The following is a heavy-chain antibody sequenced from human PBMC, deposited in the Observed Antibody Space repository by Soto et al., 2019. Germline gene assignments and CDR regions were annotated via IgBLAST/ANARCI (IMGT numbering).Heavy chain of an antibody. CDR3: ARESSYYDFWSGYYLSVDP. J-gene: IGHJ5*02. CDR1: GYTFTSYG. V-gene: IGHV1-18*01. Sequence: ASVKVSCKASGYTFTSYGISWVRQAPGQGLEWMGWISAYNGNTNYAQKLQGRVTMTTDTSTSTAYMELRSLRSDDTAVYYCARESSYYDFWSGYYLSVDPWGQGTLVTVSS. D-gene: IGHD3-3*01. CDR2: ISAYNGNT.